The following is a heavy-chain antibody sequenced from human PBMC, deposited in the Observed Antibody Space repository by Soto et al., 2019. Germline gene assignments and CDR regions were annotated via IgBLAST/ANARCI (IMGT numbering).Heavy chain of an antibody. CDR2: FHDSGIT. Sequence: SETLSPHLHCRWWLREWLLLELDPAVPENGLQWIAYFHDSGITYYNPSLKSRVTISVDTSKNQFSLKLSSVTAADTAVYYCAIQAVVGKDFDYWGQGTLVTVSS. CDR3: AIQAVVGKDFDY. D-gene: IGHD6-19*01. CDR1: WLREWLL. V-gene: IGHV4-59*04. J-gene: IGHJ4*02.